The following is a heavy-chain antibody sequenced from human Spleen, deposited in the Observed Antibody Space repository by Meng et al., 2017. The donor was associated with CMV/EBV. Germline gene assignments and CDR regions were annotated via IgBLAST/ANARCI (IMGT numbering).Heavy chain of an antibody. CDR2: ISSGGGSI. D-gene: IGHD2-2*01. V-gene: IGHV3-23*01. CDR3: ATTPLVVPAATDYYYYGMDV. J-gene: IGHJ6*02. CDR1: GFYFPSYT. Sequence: GESLKISCAASGFYFPSYTMNWVRQAPGKGLEWVSAISSGGGSIYYADSVKGRFTISRDNSKNTLYLQMNSLRAEDTAVYYCATTPLVVPAATDYYYYGMDVWGQGTTVTVS.